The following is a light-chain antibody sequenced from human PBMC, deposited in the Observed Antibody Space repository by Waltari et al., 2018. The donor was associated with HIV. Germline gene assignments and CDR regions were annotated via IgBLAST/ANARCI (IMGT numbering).Light chain of an antibody. CDR1: QSIANW. CDR3: QQYSTHYA. V-gene: IGKV1-5*03. CDR2: RTS. Sequence: DIQMTQSPSNLSASVGDTVVITCRASQSIANWLAWYQQKPGRAPRLLVSRTSLLESGVSSRFRGSGSGTEFTLTIMSLQPDDIGTYYCQQYSTHYAFGQGTRVE. J-gene: IGKJ2*01.